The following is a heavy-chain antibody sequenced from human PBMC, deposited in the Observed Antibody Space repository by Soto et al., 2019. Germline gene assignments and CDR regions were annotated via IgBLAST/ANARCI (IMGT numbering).Heavy chain of an antibody. V-gene: IGHV3-48*02. J-gene: IGHJ4*02. Sequence: EVQLVESGGGLLQPGGSLRLSCAASGFTFSSYSRNWVRQAPGKGLELVSYISSSRSTIYYADSVKGRFTISRDNAKNSLYLQMNSLRDEDTAVYYCARGPTVTTDLWGQGTLVTVSS. CDR2: ISSSRSTI. CDR3: ARGPTVTTDL. D-gene: IGHD4-17*01. CDR1: GFTFSSYS.